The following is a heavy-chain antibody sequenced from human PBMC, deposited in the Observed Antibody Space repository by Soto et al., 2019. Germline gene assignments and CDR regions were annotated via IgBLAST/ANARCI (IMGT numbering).Heavy chain of an antibody. CDR2: IFHTGSA. CDR3: ARVSVRMTAIVFYFDS. CDR1: GVSITNSDYY. V-gene: IGHV4-61*08. J-gene: IGHJ4*02. Sequence: SETLSLTCSVSGVSITNSDYYWSWIRQPPGKGLEWIGYIFHTGSASYKSSLKGRVTFSVDTSKNQFSLNLKSVTAADTAVYFCARVSVRMTAIVFYFDSWGQGRLVTVSS. D-gene: IGHD2-21*02.